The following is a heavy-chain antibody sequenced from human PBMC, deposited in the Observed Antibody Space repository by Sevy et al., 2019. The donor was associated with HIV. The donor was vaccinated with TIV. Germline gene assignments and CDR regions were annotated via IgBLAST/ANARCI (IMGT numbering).Heavy chain of an antibody. CDR2: INIGGST. D-gene: IGHD5-18*01. V-gene: IGHV3-23*01. CDR1: GFTFSNYA. CDR3: ASGDTTMITDIDY. Sequence: GRSPRLSCGASGFTFSNYAMSWVRQAPGKGPEWVSGINIGGSTYYAYSVKGRFTISRDNSKKMVFLQMNSLRAEDTAVYYCASGDTTMITDIDYWGQGALVTVSS. J-gene: IGHJ4*02.